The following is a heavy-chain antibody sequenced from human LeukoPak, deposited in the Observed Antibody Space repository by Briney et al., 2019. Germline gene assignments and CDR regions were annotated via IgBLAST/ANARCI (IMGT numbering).Heavy chain of an antibody. J-gene: IGHJ4*02. CDR1: GFTFSSYG. V-gene: IGHV3-33*01. CDR3: ARDVGGYFDY. D-gene: IGHD2-15*01. Sequence: GGSLRLSCAASGFTFSSYGMHWVRQAPGKGLEWVAVIWYDGSNKFYADYVKGRFTISRDNSNNTLYLQMNSLRAQDTAVYYCARDVGGYFDYWGQGTLVSVSS. CDR2: IWYDGSNK.